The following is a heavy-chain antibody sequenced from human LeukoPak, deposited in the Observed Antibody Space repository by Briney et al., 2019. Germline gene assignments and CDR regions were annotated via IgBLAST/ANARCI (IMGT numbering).Heavy chain of an antibody. V-gene: IGHV1-2*02. CDR2: INPDSGGT. D-gene: IGHD2-2*01. J-gene: IGHJ4*02. CDR3: ARDRMCRSTRCYAQSDYFDS. Sequence: ASVKVSCKASGYTFTGYYIHWLRQAPGQGLELMGWINPDSGGTNYAQKFQGRVTMTRDTSINTAYMELSRLRSDDTAVYSCARDRMCRSTRCYAQSDYFDSWGQGTLVTVSS. CDR1: GYTFTGYY.